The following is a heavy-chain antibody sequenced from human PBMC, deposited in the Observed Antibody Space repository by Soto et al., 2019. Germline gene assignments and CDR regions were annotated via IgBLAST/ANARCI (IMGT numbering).Heavy chain of an antibody. CDR3: ARARGSDSSSWYKQFDY. D-gene: IGHD6-13*01. CDR2: NSHRGST. V-gene: IGHV4-30-2*06. Sequence: WTWIRQSPGLGLEWIGYNSHRGSTSYNPSLKSRVTISVDLSRNQFSLKLTSVIAADTAVYFCARARGSDSSSWYKQFDYWGQGALVTVSS. J-gene: IGHJ4*02.